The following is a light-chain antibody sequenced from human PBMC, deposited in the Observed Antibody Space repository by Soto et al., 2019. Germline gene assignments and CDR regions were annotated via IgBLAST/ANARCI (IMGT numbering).Light chain of an antibody. CDR2: GAS. Sequence: EIVLTQTPGTLSLSPGERATLSCRASQSVSNNYLAWYQQLPGHAPRLLIYGASNRATGIPDRFSGSGSGTDVTLTISRLEAEVFAVYYCQQYGSSGTFGQGTKVEIK. CDR1: QSVSNNY. CDR3: QQYGSSGT. J-gene: IGKJ1*01. V-gene: IGKV3-20*01.